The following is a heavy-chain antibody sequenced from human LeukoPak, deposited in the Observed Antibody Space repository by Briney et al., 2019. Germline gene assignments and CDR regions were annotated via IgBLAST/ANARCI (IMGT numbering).Heavy chain of an antibody. CDR2: IINDGSST. D-gene: IGHD3-3*01. J-gene: IGHJ6*02. CDR3: ASASDFGVGYGMDV. Sequence: GGPLRLSCAASGFTFSSYGMPWVRQAPGKGLVWVARIINDGSSTIYADSVKGRFTISSDNAKNTLYLQMNSLRAEDTAVYYCASASDFGVGYGMDVWGQGTTVTVSS. V-gene: IGHV3-74*01. CDR1: GFTFSSYG.